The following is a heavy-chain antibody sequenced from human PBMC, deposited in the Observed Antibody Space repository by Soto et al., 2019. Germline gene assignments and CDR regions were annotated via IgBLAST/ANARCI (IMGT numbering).Heavy chain of an antibody. CDR3: AKDLNYYDSSRCFDY. Sequence: WGSLRLSCAASGFTFSSYAMSWVRQAPGKGLEWVSAISGSGGSTYYADSVKGRFTISRDNSKNTLYLQMNSLRAEDTAVYYCAKDLNYYDSSRCFDYWGQGTLVTVSS. J-gene: IGHJ4*02. CDR1: GFTFSSYA. CDR2: ISGSGGST. D-gene: IGHD3-22*01. V-gene: IGHV3-23*01.